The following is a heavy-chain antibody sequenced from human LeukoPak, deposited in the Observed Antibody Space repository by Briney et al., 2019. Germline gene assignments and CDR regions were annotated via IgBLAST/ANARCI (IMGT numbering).Heavy chain of an antibody. V-gene: IGHV4-4*07. CDR1: GGSISSYY. J-gene: IGHJ4*02. D-gene: IGHD2-2*02. CDR2: IYSSGSS. Sequence: PSETLSLTCTVSGGSISSYYWSWIRQPAGKGLEWIGRIYSSGSSNYNPSLKSRATMSVDTSKNQFSLRLSSVTAADTAVYYCARHYCSSTSCYKGFDYWGQGTLVTVSS. CDR3: ARHYCSSTSCYKGFDY.